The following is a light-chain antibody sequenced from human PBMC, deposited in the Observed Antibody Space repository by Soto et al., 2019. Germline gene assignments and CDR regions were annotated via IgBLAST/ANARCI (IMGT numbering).Light chain of an antibody. V-gene: IGLV1-44*01. CDR1: SSSIGSNT. J-gene: IGLJ1*01. CDR3: AAWDDSLNGYV. Sequence: QSVLTQPPSASGTPGQRVTISCSGSSSSIGSNTVNWYQQLPGTAPKLLIYSNNQRPSGVPDRFSGSKSGTSASLAISGLQSEDEADYYCAAWDDSLNGYVLGTGTKV. CDR2: SNN.